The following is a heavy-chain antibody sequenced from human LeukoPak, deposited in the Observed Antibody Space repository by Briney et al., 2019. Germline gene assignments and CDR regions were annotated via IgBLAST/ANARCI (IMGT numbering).Heavy chain of an antibody. CDR2: ISSSSSYI. CDR3: ARGWPFDY. J-gene: IGHJ4*02. CDR1: GFTFSGYS. D-gene: IGHD5-24*01. Sequence: GRSLRLSCAASGFTFSGYSMNWVRQAPGKGLEWVSSISSSSSYIYYADSVKGRFTISRDNAKNSLYLQMNSLRAEDTAVYYCARGWPFDYWGQGTLVTDSS. V-gene: IGHV3-21*01.